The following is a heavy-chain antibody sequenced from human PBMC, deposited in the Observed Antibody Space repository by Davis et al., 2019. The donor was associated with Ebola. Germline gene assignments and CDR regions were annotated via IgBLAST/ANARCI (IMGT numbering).Heavy chain of an antibody. J-gene: IGHJ4*02. Sequence: PGGSLRLSCAASGFTFSSYSMNWVRQAPGKGLEWVSYISSSGNTIYYVDSVKGRFTISRDNAKDSLYLQMNSLRAEDTAVYYCAREGYNSGSYYFDYWGQGTLVTVSS. V-gene: IGHV3-48*03. D-gene: IGHD6-19*01. CDR1: GFTFSSYS. CDR3: AREGYNSGSYYFDY. CDR2: ISSSGNTI.